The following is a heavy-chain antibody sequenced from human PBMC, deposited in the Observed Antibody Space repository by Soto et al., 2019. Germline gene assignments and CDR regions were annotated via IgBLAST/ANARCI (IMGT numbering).Heavy chain of an antibody. CDR3: TTGSWDSSTFDY. Sequence: SVSNAWMNWVRQAPGKGLEWVGRIKSKTDGGTTDYAAPVKGRFTISRDDSKNTLYLQMNSLKTEDTAVYYCTTGSWDSSTFDYWGQGTLATVSS. V-gene: IGHV3-15*07. CDR1: SVSNAW. CDR2: IKSKTDGGTT. D-gene: IGHD1-26*01. J-gene: IGHJ4*02.